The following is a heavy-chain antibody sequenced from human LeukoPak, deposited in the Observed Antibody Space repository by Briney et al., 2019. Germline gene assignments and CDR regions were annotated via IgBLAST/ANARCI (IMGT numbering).Heavy chain of an antibody. CDR2: MYTSGST. CDR1: GGSISSYY. CDR3: GGGDTAMATDY. V-gene: IGHV4-4*09. D-gene: IGHD5-18*01. Sequence: PSETLSLTCTVSGGSISSYYWSWIRQPPGKGLEWIGYMYTSGSTNYNPSLKSRVTISVDTSKNQFSLKLSSVTAADTAVYYCGGGDTAMATDYWGQGTLVTVSS. J-gene: IGHJ4*02.